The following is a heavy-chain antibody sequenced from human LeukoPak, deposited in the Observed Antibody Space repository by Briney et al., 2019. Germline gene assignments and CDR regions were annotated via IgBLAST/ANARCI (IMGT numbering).Heavy chain of an antibody. V-gene: IGHV4-59*04. CDR1: GGSISSYY. CDR2: IYHSGNT. D-gene: IGHD5-18*01. CDR3: ARQEGYSYFFDY. J-gene: IGHJ4*02. Sequence: SETLSLTCTVSGGSISSYYWSWIRQTPGKGLEWIEHIYHSGNTYYNPSLKSRVTISVDTSKNQFSLKLSSVTAADTAVYYCARQEGYSYFFDYWGQGTLVTVSS.